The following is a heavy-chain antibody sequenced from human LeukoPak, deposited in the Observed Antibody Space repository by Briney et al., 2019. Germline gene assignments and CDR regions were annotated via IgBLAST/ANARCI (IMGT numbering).Heavy chain of an antibody. CDR2: ISGSGGST. V-gene: IGHV3-23*01. D-gene: IGHD1-26*01. CDR1: GFTFSSYA. J-gene: IGHJ4*02. Sequence: GGSLRLSCAASGFTFSSYAMSWVRQAPGKGLEWVSVISGSGGSTYYADSVKGRFTISRDNSKNPLYLQMNSLRAEDTAIYYCAKSTTSSGSSKTPFDYWGQGTLVTVSS. CDR3: AKSTTSSGSSKTPFDY.